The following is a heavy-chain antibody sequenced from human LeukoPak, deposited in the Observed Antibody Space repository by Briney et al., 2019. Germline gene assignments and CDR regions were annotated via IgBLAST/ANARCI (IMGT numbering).Heavy chain of an antibody. CDR2: INWNGGST. Sequence: GGSLRLSCAASGFTFDAYGMSWVRQVPGKGLEWVSGINWNGGSTGYADSVKGRFTISRDNAKNSLYLQMNSLRAEDTALYYCARVVGIAAAGPMGYWGQGTLVTVSS. D-gene: IGHD6-13*01. J-gene: IGHJ4*02. CDR3: ARVVGIAAAGPMGY. CDR1: GFTFDAYG. V-gene: IGHV3-20*04.